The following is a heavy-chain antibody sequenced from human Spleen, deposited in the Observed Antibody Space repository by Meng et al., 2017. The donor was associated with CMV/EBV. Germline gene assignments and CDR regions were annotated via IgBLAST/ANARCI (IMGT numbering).Heavy chain of an antibody. J-gene: IGHJ4*02. CDR1: GFTFSTYS. D-gene: IGHD6-6*01. CDR2: ISGPSTTT. CDR3: ARDGANIAARRDFDY. V-gene: IGHV3-48*04. Sequence: GESLKISCAASGFTFSTYSLNWVRQAPGKGLEWVSYISGPSTTTYYADSVKGRFTISRDNAKNSLYLQMSSLRVDDTAVYYCARDGANIAARRDFDYWGQGTLVTVSS.